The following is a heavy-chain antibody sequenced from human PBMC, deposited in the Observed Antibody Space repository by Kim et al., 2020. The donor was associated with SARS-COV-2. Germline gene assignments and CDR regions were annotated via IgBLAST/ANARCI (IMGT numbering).Heavy chain of an antibody. Sequence: KDRLPISRDNSKNTLYLQMNSLRAEDTAVYYCAKDRLWYNYGSRLWYFDLWGRGTLVTVSS. D-gene: IGHD3-10*01. CDR3: AKDRLWYNYGSRLWYFDL. V-gene: IGHV3-23*01. J-gene: IGHJ2*01.